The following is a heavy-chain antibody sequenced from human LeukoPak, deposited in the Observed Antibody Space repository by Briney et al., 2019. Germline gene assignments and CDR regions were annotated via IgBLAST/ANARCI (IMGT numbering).Heavy chain of an antibody. D-gene: IGHD3-10*01. J-gene: IGHJ4*02. CDR3: ARTRASGSLDY. Sequence: KPSETLSLTCAVYGGSFSGYYWSWIRQPPGKGLEWIGYIYYSGSTNYNPSLKSRITISVDTSKNQFSLKLSSVTAADTAVYYCARTRASGSLDYWGQGNLVSVSS. CDR1: GGSFSGYY. V-gene: IGHV4-59*01. CDR2: IYYSGST.